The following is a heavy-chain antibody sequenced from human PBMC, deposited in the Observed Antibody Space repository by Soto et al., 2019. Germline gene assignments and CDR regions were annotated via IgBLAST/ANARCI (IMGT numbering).Heavy chain of an antibody. V-gene: IGHV1-69*12. CDR3: ARGDATKIVVTTYSAMHV. CDR2: IIPVFGTA. J-gene: IGHJ6*02. D-gene: IGHD4-17*01. CDR1: GGSLSNYG. Sequence: QVQLVQSGAEVKKPGSSVKVSCKASGGSLSNYGISWVRQAPGQGLEWMGGIIPVFGTANYAQKFQSRVTITGDEDTNIVYMDVTILRSEDTAVYYCARGDATKIVVTTYSAMHVWGQGTTVTVSS.